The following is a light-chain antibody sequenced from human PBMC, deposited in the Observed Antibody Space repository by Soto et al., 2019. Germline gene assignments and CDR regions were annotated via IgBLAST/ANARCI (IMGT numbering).Light chain of an antibody. CDR2: DAS. J-gene: IGKJ1*01. CDR1: QSITIW. Sequence: DIQMTQSPSTLSAAVGESVSITCRVSQSITIWLAWYQQKPGKAPKLLIYDASSLEGGVPSRFSGSGSGTEFTLTISGLQPDDFATYYCQHYNSYSEAFGQGTKVDI. CDR3: QHYNSYSEA. V-gene: IGKV1-5*01.